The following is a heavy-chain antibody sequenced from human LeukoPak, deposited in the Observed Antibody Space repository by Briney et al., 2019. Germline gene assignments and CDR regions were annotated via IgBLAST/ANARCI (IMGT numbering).Heavy chain of an antibody. J-gene: IGHJ6*03. CDR1: GGSISSYY. V-gene: IGHV4-59*01. Sequence: SETLSLTCTVSGGSISSYYWSWIRQPPGKGLEWIGYIYYSGSTNYNPSLQSRVTISVDTSKNQFSLKLSSVTAADTAVYYCARADMDVWGKGTTVTVSS. CDR3: ARADMDV. CDR2: IYYSGST.